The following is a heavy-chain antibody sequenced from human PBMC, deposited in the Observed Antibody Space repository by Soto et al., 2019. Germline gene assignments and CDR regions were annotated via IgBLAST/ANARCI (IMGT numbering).Heavy chain of an antibody. CDR2: IYYSGST. CDR1: GDSISSDY. V-gene: IGHV4-59*08. Sequence: SETLSLTCSVSGDSISSDYWNWIRQPPGKGLEWIGYIYYSGSTSYNSFLKNRVTISIGRSKNQLSLKLTSVTAADTALYYCARGTLIEVFDYWGQGILVTVSS. J-gene: IGHJ4*02. D-gene: IGHD2-21*01. CDR3: ARGTLIEVFDY.